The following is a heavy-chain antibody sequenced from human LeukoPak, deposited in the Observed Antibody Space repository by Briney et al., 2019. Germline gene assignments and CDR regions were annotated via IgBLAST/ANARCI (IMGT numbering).Heavy chain of an antibody. CDR2: VFYDGSKK. V-gene: IGHV3-30*04. CDR3: ARDPSPYYYDSSGYPSSFDY. CDR1: GFTFSRFA. J-gene: IGHJ4*02. D-gene: IGHD3-22*01. Sequence: GGSLRLSCAASGFTFSRFAVHWVRQAPGKGLEWVAIVFYDGSKKDYADFVRGRFTISRDNSKNTLYLQMNSLRPEDTAVYYCARDPSPYYYDSSGYPSSFDYWGQGTLVTVSS.